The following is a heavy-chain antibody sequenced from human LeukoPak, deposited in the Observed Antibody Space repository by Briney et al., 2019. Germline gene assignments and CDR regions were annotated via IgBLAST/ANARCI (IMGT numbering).Heavy chain of an antibody. D-gene: IGHD6-19*01. J-gene: IGHJ4*02. CDR1: GGSISGYY. CDR3: ARGRGYSSGWYFDY. V-gene: IGHV4-4*07. CDR2: IVTSGST. Sequence: SETLSLTCTVSGGSISGYYWSWIRQPAGKGLERIGRIVTSGSTNYNPSLKSRVNMSVDTSKSQFSLKLSSVIAADTAVYYCARGRGYSSGWYFDYWGQGTLVTVSS.